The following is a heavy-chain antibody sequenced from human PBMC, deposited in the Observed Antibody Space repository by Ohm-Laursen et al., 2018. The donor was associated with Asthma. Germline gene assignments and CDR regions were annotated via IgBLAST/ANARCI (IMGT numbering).Heavy chain of an antibody. V-gene: IGHV3-30*18. CDR1: GFTFSSYG. D-gene: IGHD4-17*01. CDR3: AKDYGDYEICYYYGMDV. J-gene: IGHJ6*02. CDR2: ISYDGSNK. Sequence: SLRLSCAASGFTFSSYGMHWVRQAPGKGLEWVAVISYDGSNKYYADSVKGRFTISRDNSKNTLYLQMNSLRAEDTAVYYCAKDYGDYEICYYYGMDVWGQGTTVTVSS.